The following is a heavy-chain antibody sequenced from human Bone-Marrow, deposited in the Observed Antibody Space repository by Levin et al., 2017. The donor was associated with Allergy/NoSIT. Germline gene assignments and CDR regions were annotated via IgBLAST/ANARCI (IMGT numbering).Heavy chain of an antibody. CDR1: GFTFRHYT. Sequence: GESLKISCAASGFTFRHYTMNWVRQAPGKGLEWVSCITSSGDGSYYADSVKGRFTISRDNAKNSLYLQLNRLRDEDTAMYYCARDPARGYYDSSGYSGDHWGQGTLVTVSS. CDR3: ARDPARGYYDSSGYSGDH. CDR2: ITSSGDGS. J-gene: IGHJ4*02. V-gene: IGHV3-48*02. D-gene: IGHD3-22*01.